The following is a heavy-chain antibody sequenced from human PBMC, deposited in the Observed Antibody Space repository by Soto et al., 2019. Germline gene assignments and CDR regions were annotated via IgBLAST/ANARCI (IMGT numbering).Heavy chain of an antibody. CDR1: GFTFSSYA. Sequence: GGSLRLSCAASGFTFSSYAMSWVRQAPGKGLEWVSAIGGSGGSTYYADSVKGRFTISRDNSKNTLYLQMNSLRAEDTAVYYCGRSSGWYDLDYWGQGTLVTVSS. J-gene: IGHJ4*02. CDR2: IGGSGGST. CDR3: GRSSGWYDLDY. V-gene: IGHV3-23*01. D-gene: IGHD6-19*01.